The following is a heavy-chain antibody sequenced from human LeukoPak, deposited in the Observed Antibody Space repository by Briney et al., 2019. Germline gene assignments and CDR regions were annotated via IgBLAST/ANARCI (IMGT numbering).Heavy chain of an antibody. Sequence: SETLSLTCTVSGGSISSGSYYWSWIRQPAGKGLEWIGRIYTSGSTNYNPSLKSRVTISVDTSKNQFSLKLSSVTAADTAVYYCAREGSGYYDSSGYYVSTTDPFDYWGQGTLVTVSS. J-gene: IGHJ4*02. V-gene: IGHV4-61*02. D-gene: IGHD3-22*01. CDR3: AREGSGYYDSSGYYVSTTDPFDY. CDR2: IYTSGST. CDR1: GGSISSGSYY.